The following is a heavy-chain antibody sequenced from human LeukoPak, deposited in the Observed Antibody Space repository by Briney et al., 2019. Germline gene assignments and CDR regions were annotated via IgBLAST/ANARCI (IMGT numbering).Heavy chain of an antibody. Sequence: SETLSLTCTVSGYSISSGYYWGWIRQPPGKGLEWIGSIYQSGSTYYNPSLKSRVTISVDTSENQFSLKLSSVTAADTAVYYCARDRSLEGATTFDYWGQGTLVTVSS. D-gene: IGHD1-26*01. V-gene: IGHV4-38-2*02. CDR1: GYSISSGYY. CDR3: ARDRSLEGATTFDY. J-gene: IGHJ4*02. CDR2: IYQSGST.